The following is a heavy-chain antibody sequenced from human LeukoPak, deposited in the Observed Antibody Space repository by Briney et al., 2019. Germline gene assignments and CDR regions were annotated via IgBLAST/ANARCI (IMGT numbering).Heavy chain of an antibody. V-gene: IGHV4-34*01. J-gene: IGHJ6*03. CDR3: AVDYYGSGSYSPTSSGWGYYYYMDV. CDR2: INHSGST. Sequence: PSETLSLTCAVYGGSFSGYYWSWIRQPPGKGLEWIGEINHSGSTNYNPSLKSRVTISVDTSKNQFSLKLSSVTAADTAVYYCAVDYYGSGSYSPTSSGWGYYYYMDVWGKGTTVTISS. CDR1: GGSFSGYY. D-gene: IGHD3-10*01.